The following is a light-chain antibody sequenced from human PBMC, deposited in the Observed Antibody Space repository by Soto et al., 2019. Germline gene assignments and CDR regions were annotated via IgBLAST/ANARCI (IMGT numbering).Light chain of an antibody. CDR1: QSLLHSNGYNY. CDR2: LGS. J-gene: IGKJ1*01. CDR3: MQALQTPCT. V-gene: IGKV2-28*01. Sequence: DIVLTQSPLSLPVTPGEPASISCRSSQSLLHSNGYNYLDWYLQKPGQSPQLLISLGSNRASGVPERFSGSGSGTDFTRKISRVEAEDVGIYYCMQALQTPCTFGQGTKVEIK.